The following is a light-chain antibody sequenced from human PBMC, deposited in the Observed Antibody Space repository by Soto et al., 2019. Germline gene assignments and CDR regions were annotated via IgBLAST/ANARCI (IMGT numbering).Light chain of an antibody. J-gene: IGLJ1*01. CDR2: DDN. Sequence: THPPSLSAAPGQKVTISRSGRSPNIGGNSVSWYQQLPGTAPKLLIYDDNKRPSGIPDRVSGFKSGTSITLGITGFQTGDEADDYCGSWDSSLSAYVFGTGTKVTV. CDR1: SPNIGGNS. CDR3: GSWDSSLSAYV. V-gene: IGLV1-51*01.